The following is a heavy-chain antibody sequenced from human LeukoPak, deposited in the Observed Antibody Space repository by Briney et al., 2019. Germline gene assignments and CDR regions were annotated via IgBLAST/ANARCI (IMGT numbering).Heavy chain of an antibody. Sequence: GSLRPSCAASGFTFSSYAMHWVRQAPGKGLEWVAVISYDGSNKYYADSVKGRFTISRDNSKNTLYLQMNSLRAEDTAVYYCARGTTMIVVVITSFDYWGQGTLVTVSS. J-gene: IGHJ4*02. CDR2: ISYDGSNK. CDR3: ARGTTMIVVVITSFDY. D-gene: IGHD3-22*01. CDR1: GFTFSSYA. V-gene: IGHV3-30-3*01.